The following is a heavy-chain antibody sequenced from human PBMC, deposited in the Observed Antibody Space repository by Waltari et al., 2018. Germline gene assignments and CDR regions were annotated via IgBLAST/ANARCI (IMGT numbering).Heavy chain of an antibody. V-gene: IGHV4-38-2*01. Sequence: QVQLQESGPGLVKPSETLSLTCAVSGDSISSGNYWGWIRPPPGKGLEWIGSIYHSGTTYYNPSLKSRVTISVDTSKNQLSLNLSSVTAADTAVYYCASQYSRSSVFNIDYWGQGTLVTVSS. CDR2: IYHSGTT. CDR1: GDSISSGNY. CDR3: ASQYSRSSVFNIDY. J-gene: IGHJ4*02. D-gene: IGHD6-6*01.